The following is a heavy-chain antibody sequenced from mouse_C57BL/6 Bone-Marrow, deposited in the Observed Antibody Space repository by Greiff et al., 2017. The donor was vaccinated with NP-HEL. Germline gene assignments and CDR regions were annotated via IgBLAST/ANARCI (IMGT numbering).Heavy chain of an antibody. V-gene: IGHV1-66*01. CDR2: IYPGSGNT. J-gene: IGHJ3*01. Sequence: VQLKESGPELVKPGASVKISCKASGYSFTSYYIHWVKQRPGQGLEWIGWIYPGSGNTKYNEKFKGKATLTADTSSSTAYMQLSSLTSEDSAVYYCARGDSAWFAYWGQGTLVTVSA. CDR1: GYSFTSYY. CDR3: ARGDSAWFAY.